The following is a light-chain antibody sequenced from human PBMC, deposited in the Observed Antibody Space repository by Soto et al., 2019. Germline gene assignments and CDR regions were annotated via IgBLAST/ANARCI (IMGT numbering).Light chain of an antibody. CDR3: QQSYSTLYT. V-gene: IGKV1-39*01. CDR1: HSISSY. J-gene: IGKJ3*01. Sequence: DVQMTQSPSSLSASIGDRLTITCRASHSISSYLNWYQQRPGKAPKLLIHSASRLQSGVPSRFSGSGSGTDFTLTISSLQPEDVAIYYCQQSYSTLYTFGPGTKVEIK. CDR2: SAS.